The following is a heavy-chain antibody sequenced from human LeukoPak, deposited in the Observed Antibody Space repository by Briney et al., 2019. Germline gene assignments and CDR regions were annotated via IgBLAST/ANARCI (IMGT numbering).Heavy chain of an antibody. Sequence: GGSLRLSCVVSGFTFSSYDMNWVRQAPGKGLEWVSYISSGSGSIYYADSVKGRFTISRDNAKSSLYLQMNSLGDEDTAVYYCARDVTTIVGATSAIWGQGTLVTVSS. CDR1: GFTFSSYD. J-gene: IGHJ4*02. D-gene: IGHD1-26*01. V-gene: IGHV3-48*02. CDR2: ISSGSGSI. CDR3: ARDVTTIVGATSAI.